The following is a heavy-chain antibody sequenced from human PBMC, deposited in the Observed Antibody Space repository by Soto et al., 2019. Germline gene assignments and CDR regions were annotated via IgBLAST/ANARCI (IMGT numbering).Heavy chain of an antibody. CDR2: ISAYNGNT. V-gene: IGHV1-18*01. CDR1: GYTFTSYG. Sequence: QVQLVQSGAEVKKPGASVKVSCKASGYTFTSYGISWVRQAPGQGLEWMGWISAYNGNTNYAQKLQGRVTMTTDTSTSTAYMELRSLISDETAVYYCASGPALWVVVTENCDYRGQGTLVTVSS. J-gene: IGHJ4*02. D-gene: IGHD3-22*01. CDR3: ASGPALWVVVTENCDY.